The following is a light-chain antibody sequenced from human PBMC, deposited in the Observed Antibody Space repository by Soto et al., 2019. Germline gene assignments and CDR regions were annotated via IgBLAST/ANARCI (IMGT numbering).Light chain of an antibody. Sequence: DIVLTQSPLSLPVTLGQPASISCRSSRSLLYSDGNTYLHWFQQRPGQSPRRLIYQVSIRDSGVPEGFTGSGSATNFKLKTSRVEAKDVGVFYGIKTTLLFSSAPGTKGHI. V-gene: IGKV2-30*01. CDR1: RSLLYSDGNTY. J-gene: IGKJ3*01. CDR2: QVS. CDR3: IKTTLLFS.